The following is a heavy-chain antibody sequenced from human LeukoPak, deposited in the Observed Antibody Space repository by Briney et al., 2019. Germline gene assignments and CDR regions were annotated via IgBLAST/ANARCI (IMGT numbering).Heavy chain of an antibody. Sequence: GESLKISCKGSGYRFSSDWIGWVRQKPGKGLEWMGIIYPGDSDTRYSPSFQGQVTISADKSITTAYLHWSSLRASDTAMYYCGSLPYCGGDCYPNWFDSWGQGTLVTVSS. D-gene: IGHD2-21*02. J-gene: IGHJ5*01. CDR3: GSLPYCGGDCYPNWFDS. CDR2: IYPGDSDT. CDR1: GYRFSSDW. V-gene: IGHV5-51*01.